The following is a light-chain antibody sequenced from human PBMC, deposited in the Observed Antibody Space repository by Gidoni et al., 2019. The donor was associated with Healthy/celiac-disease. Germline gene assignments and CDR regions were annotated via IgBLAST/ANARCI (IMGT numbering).Light chain of an antibody. CDR1: RSNIGSNY. Sequence: QSVLTQPPSASGTPGQRVTISCSGSRSNIGSNYVYWYPQPPGTAPTLLIYRNNPRPSGVPDRFSGSKSGTSASLAISGLRSEDEADYYCAAWDDSLSGVVFGGGTKLTVL. CDR3: AAWDDSLSGVV. CDR2: RNN. V-gene: IGLV1-47*01. J-gene: IGLJ2*01.